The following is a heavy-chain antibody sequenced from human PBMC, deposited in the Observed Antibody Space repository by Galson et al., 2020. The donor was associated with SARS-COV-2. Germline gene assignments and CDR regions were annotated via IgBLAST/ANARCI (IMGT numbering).Heavy chain of an antibody. CDR2: ISSSGSTI. J-gene: IGHJ6*02. D-gene: IGHD1-20*01. Sequence: KIGESLKISCAASGFTFSDSYLSWIRQAPGTGLEWVSYISSSGSTIYYADSVQGRFTISRDNAKNSLYLQMNSLRAEDTAVYYCARDSLITGTTFIYYGMDVWGQGTTVTVSS. CDR3: ARDSLITGTTFIYYGMDV. V-gene: IGHV3-11*01. CDR1: GFTFSDSY.